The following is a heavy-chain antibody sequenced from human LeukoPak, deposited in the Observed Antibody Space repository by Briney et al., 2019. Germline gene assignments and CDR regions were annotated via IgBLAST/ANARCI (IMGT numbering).Heavy chain of an antibody. CDR3: AREGLRFLEWGRWFDP. D-gene: IGHD3-3*01. Sequence: ASVKVSCKASGYTFTNYYMHWVRQAPGQGLEWMGWINPNSGGTNYAQKFQGRVTMTRDTSISTAYMELSRLRSDDTAVYYCAREGLRFLEWGRWFDPWGQGTLVTVSS. CDR1: GYTFTNYY. J-gene: IGHJ5*02. CDR2: INPNSGGT. V-gene: IGHV1-2*02.